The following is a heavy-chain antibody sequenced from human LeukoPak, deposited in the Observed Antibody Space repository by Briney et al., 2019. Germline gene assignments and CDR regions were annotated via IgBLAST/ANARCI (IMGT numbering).Heavy chain of an antibody. CDR3: ANLAGAVAGEFDAFDI. CDR1: GFTFDDYA. D-gene: IGHD6-19*01. J-gene: IGHJ3*02. CDR2: ISWNSGSI. Sequence: GGSLRLSCAASGFTFDDYAMHWVRQAPGKGLEWVSGISWNSGSIGYADSVKGRFTISRDNAKNSLYLQMNSLRAEDTAVYYCANLAGAVAGEFDAFDIWGQGTMVTVSS. V-gene: IGHV3-9*01.